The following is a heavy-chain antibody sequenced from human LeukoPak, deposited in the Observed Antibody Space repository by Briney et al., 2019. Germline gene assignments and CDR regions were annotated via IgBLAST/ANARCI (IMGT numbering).Heavy chain of an antibody. CDR3: ARHGSSGYYYGSYFDY. CDR1: DGSLSGYY. Sequence: PSETLSLTCAVYDGSLSGYYWSWIRQPPGKGLEWVGEINHSGSTYYNPSLKSRLTISLDTSKNQFSLRLNSVTAADTAVYYRARHGSSGYYYGSYFDYWGQGTLVTVSS. J-gene: IGHJ4*02. CDR2: INHSGST. D-gene: IGHD3-22*01. V-gene: IGHV4-34*01.